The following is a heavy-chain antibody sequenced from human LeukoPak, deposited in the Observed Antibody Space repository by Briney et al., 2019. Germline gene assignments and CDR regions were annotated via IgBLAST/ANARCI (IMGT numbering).Heavy chain of an antibody. Sequence: SETLSLTCAVYGGSFSGYYWSWIRQPPGKGLEWIGEINHSGSTNYNPSLKSRVTISVDTSKNQFSLKLSSVTAADTAVYYCARLTGDYLDYRGQGTLVTVSS. J-gene: IGHJ4*02. CDR3: ARLTGDYLDY. V-gene: IGHV4-34*01. CDR1: GGSFSGYY. D-gene: IGHD4/OR15-4a*01. CDR2: INHSGST.